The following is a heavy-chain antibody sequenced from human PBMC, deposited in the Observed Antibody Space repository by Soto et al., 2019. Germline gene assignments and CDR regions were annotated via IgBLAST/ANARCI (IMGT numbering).Heavy chain of an antibody. CDR3: ARGSSRRDNWFDP. CDR2: INHSGST. V-gene: IGHV4-34*01. CDR1: GGSFSGYY. J-gene: IGHJ5*02. D-gene: IGHD6-19*01. Sequence: SETLSLTCAVYGGSFSGYYWSGIRQPPGKGLEWIGEINHSGSTNYNPSLKSRVTISVDTSRNQFSLKLSSVTAADTAVYYCARGSSRRDNWFDPWGQGTLVTVSS.